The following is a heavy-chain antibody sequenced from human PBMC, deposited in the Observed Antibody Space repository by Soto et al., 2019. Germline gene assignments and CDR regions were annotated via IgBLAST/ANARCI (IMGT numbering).Heavy chain of an antibody. CDR1: GGSFSGYY. V-gene: IGHV4-34*01. J-gene: IGHJ4*02. CDR3: ARGRTIARYYYGSGSQTPDY. Sequence: QVQLQQWGAGLLKPSETLSLTCAVYGGSFSGYYWSWIRQPPGKGLEWIGEINHSGSTNYNPSLNHRVTLSVDTSKNQFSLNLSSVTAADTAVYYCARGRTIARYYYGSGSQTPDYWGQGTLVTVSS. CDR2: INHSGST. D-gene: IGHD3-10*01.